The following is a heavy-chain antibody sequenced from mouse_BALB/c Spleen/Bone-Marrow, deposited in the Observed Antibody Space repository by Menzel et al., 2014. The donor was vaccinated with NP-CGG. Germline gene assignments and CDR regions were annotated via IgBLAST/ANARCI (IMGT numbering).Heavy chain of an antibody. V-gene: IGHV2-9*02. CDR3: ARARSGNYYAMDY. CDR1: GFSLTGYG. J-gene: IGHJ4*01. D-gene: IGHD2-1*01. CDR2: IWAGGST. Sequence: VQLQESGPGLVAPSQSLSITCTVSGFSLTGYGVHWVRQPPGKGLEWLGVIWAGGSTNYNSALMSRLSISKDNSKSQVFLKMNSLQTDDTAMYYCARARSGNYYAMDYWGQGTSVTVSS.